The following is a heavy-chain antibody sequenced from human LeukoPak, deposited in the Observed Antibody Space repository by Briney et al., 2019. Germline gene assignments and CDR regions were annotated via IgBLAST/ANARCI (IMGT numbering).Heavy chain of an antibody. CDR1: GFTFSDYY. CDR2: ISSSGSTI. CDR3: AREISNDYGDYDFDL. Sequence: PGGSLRLSCAASGFTFSDYYMSWIRQAPGKGLEWVSYISSSGSTIYYADSVKGRFTISRDNAKNSLYLQMNSLRAEDTAVYYCAREISNDYGDYDFDLWGRGTLVTVSS. V-gene: IGHV3-11*04. D-gene: IGHD4-17*01. J-gene: IGHJ2*01.